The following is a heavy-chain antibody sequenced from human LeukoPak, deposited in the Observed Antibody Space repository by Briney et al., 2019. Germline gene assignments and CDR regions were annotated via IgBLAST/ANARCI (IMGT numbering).Heavy chain of an antibody. D-gene: IGHD2-2*01. V-gene: IGHV2-5*02. CDR3: AHRGRYCSSTSCFNWFDP. J-gene: IGHJ5*02. CDR2: IYWDDDK. Sequence: SGPTLVNPTQTLTLTCTFSGFSLSTRGVGVGWIRQPPGKALEWLALIYWDDDKRHSPSLKSRLTITKDTSKNQVVLTMTNMDPVDTATYYCAHRGRYCSSTSCFNWFDPWGQGTLVTVSS. CDR1: GFSLSTRGVG.